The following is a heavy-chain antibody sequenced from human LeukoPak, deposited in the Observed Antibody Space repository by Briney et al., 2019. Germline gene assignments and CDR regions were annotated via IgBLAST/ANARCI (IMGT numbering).Heavy chain of an antibody. D-gene: IGHD4-23*01. CDR1: GFTFSSYA. V-gene: IGHV3-30-3*01. CDR3: ARDLSDYDYGGNGWGD. J-gene: IGHJ4*02. CDR2: ISYDGSNK. Sequence: QTGGSLRLSCAASGFTFSSYAMHWVRQAPGKGLEWVAVISYDGSNKYYADSVKGRFTISRDNSKNTLYLQMNSLRAEDTAVYYCARDLSDYDYGGNGWGDWGQGTLVTVSS.